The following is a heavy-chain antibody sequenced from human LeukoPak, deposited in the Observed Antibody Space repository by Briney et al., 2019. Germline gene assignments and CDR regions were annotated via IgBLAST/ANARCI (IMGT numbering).Heavy chain of an antibody. Sequence: GGSLRLSCAASGFTFSGSAMHWVRQASGKGLEWIGRIRSKANSYATAYAASVKGRFTISRDDSKNTAYLQMNSLKTEDTAVYYCTRRGLDYMDVWGKGTTVTVSS. J-gene: IGHJ6*03. CDR2: IRSKANSYAT. CDR1: GFTFSGSA. CDR3: TRRGLDYMDV. V-gene: IGHV3-73*01. D-gene: IGHD2-21*01.